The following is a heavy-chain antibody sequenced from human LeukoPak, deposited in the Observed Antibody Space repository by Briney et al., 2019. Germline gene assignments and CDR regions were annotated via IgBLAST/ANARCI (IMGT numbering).Heavy chain of an antibody. Sequence: GGSLRLSCAASGLTFSSYWMSWVRQAPGKGLEWVANIKEDGSEKYYVDSVKGRFTISRDNAKNSLYLQMNSLRAEDTAVYYCGRGGDVLRFLEWSGNNWFDPWGQGTLVTVSA. V-gene: IGHV3-7*04. CDR1: GLTFSSYW. J-gene: IGHJ5*02. CDR2: IKEDGSEK. CDR3: GRGGDVLRFLEWSGNNWFDP. D-gene: IGHD3-3*01.